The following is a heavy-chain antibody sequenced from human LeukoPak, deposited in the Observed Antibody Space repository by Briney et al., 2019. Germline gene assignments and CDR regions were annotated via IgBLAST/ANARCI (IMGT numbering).Heavy chain of an antibody. CDR3: GGGPGY. CDR1: GFTFSSYC. V-gene: IGHV3-7*01. Sequence: AGSLRLSCAASGFTFSSYCMSWVRQGPGKGLEWVANIKKDGSEKYYVDSVKGRFTISRANAKKSLYLQMNSLRAEDTAVYYCGGGPGYWGEGTLVTVSS. J-gene: IGHJ4*02. CDR2: IKKDGSEK. D-gene: IGHD2-15*01.